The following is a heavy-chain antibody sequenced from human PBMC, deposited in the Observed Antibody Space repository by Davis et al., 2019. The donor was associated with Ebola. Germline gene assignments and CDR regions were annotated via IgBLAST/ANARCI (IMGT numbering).Heavy chain of an antibody. Sequence: PSETLSLTCTVSGGSISGYYWSWIRQPPGKGLEWIAYIYYTGSTNYNPSLKSRVTISVDKSQNQLSLKLSSVTAADTAIYYCVRDHHGFDSWGQGTLVTVSS. V-gene: IGHV4-59*01. CDR2: IYYTGST. CDR1: GGSISGYY. J-gene: IGHJ5*01. CDR3: VRDHHGFDS.